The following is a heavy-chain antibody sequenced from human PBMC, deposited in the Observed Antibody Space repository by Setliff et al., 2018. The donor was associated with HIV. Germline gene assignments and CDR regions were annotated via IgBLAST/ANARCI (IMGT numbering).Heavy chain of an antibody. CDR2: VYYTGAT. D-gene: IGHD2-21*01. V-gene: IGHV4-39*07. J-gene: IGHJ4*02. CDR1: GGSVNRTNFY. Sequence: LSLTCTVSGGSVNRTNFYWAWIRQPPGKGLEWLGNVYYTGATYVHPSLNSRVTVSIDASKNQFSVKMRSVTAADTAVYYCASWGAGGNSGLDYWGRGTLVTVSS. CDR3: ASWGAGGNSGLDY.